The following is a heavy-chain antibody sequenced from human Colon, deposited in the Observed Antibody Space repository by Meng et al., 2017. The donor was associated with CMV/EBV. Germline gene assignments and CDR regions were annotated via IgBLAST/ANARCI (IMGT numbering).Heavy chain of an antibody. CDR3: AADVPYNWNYEAGPSSDY. J-gene: IGHJ4*02. CDR1: GFTFTSSA. V-gene: IGHV1-58*01. Sequence: SVKVSCKASGFTFTSSAVQWVRQARGQRLEWIGWIVVGSGNTNYAQKFQERVTITRDMSTSTAYMELSSLRSEDTAVYYCAADVPYNWNYEAGPSSDYWGQGTLVTDSS. D-gene: IGHD1-7*01. CDR2: IVVGSGNT.